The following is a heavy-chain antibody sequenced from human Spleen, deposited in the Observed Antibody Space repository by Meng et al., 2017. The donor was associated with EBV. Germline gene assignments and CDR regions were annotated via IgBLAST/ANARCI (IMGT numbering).Heavy chain of an antibody. V-gene: IGHV3-23*01. CDR2: LSGSGGPT. J-gene: IGHJ4*02. CDR1: GFTFSNYA. Sequence: EVHLLESGGGLVQPGGSLRLSCSAPGFTFSNYAMTWVRQAPGKGLEWVSGLSGSGGPTYYADSVKGRFTISRDNSENTLYLQMNSLRAEDTAVYYCAKARGVGFYYYDLPFDSWGQGTRVTVSS. D-gene: IGHD3-22*01. CDR3: AKARGVGFYYYDLPFDS.